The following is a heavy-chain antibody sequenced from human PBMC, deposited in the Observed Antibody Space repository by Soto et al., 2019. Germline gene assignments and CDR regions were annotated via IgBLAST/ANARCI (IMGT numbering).Heavy chain of an antibody. CDR2: ISYDGSNK. CDR3: AKADSLDDTNYYYYGMDV. V-gene: IGHV3-30*18. J-gene: IGHJ6*02. Sequence: PGGSLRLCCAASGFTFSSYGMHWVRQAPGKGLEWVAVISYDGSNKYYADSVKGRFTISRDNSKNTLYLQMNSLRAEDTAVYYCAKADSLDDTNYYYYGMDVWGQGTMVTVSS. CDR1: GFTFSSYG. D-gene: IGHD1-1*01.